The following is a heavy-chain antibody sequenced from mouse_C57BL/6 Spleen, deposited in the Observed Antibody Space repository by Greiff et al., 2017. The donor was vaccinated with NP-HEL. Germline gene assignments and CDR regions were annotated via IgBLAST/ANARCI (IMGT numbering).Heavy chain of an antibody. CDR2: ISYDGSN. V-gene: IGHV3-6*01. CDR3: ARERVYDGYLYYFDY. D-gene: IGHD2-3*01. J-gene: IGHJ2*01. Sequence: DVKLQESGPGLVKPSQSLSLTCSVTGYSITSGYYWNWIRQFPGNKLEWMGYISYDGSNNYNPSLKNRISITRDPSKNQFFLKLNSVTTEDTATYYCARERVYDGYLYYFDYWGQGTTLTVSS. CDR1: GYSITSGYY.